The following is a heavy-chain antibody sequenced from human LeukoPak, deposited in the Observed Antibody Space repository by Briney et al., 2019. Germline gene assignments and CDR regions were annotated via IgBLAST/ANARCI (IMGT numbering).Heavy chain of an antibody. CDR3: AKDYYDSSGYYYGRYFDY. CDR2: INTDGSST. CDR1: GFTFSSYW. J-gene: IGHJ4*02. D-gene: IGHD3-22*01. V-gene: IGHV3-74*01. Sequence: GGSLRLSCAASGFTFSSYWMHWVRQAPGKGLVWVSRINTDGSSTSYADSVKGRFTISRDNAKNTLYLQMNSLRAEDTAVYYCAKDYYDSSGYYYGRYFDYWGQGTLVTVSS.